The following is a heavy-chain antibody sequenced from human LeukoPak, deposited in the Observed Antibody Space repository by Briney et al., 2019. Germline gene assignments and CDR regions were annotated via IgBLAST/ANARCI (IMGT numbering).Heavy chain of an antibody. D-gene: IGHD3-22*01. CDR1: GYTFTSYD. CDR3: ASLRLGSGYLDY. Sequence: ASVKVSCKASGYTFTSYDINWVRQATGQGLEWMGWMNPNSGNTGYAQKFQGRVTMTRNTSISTAYMELRSLRSDDTAVYYCASLRLGSGYLDYWGQGTLVTVSS. CDR2: MNPNSGNT. V-gene: IGHV1-8*01. J-gene: IGHJ4*02.